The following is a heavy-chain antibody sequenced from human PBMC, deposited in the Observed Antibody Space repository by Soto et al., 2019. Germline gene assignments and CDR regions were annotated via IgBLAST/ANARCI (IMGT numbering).Heavy chain of an antibody. Sequence: QVHLVESGGGLVKPGGSLRLSCAASGFTFSDYRMTWIRQAPGRGLEWVSNIGSTGLSVYYEDSVKGRFTISRDNANNSLYLQMNSLRAEDSAVYYCARDLRQLLSHNSYYYYLDVWGKGTTVSVSS. CDR2: IGSTGLSV. V-gene: IGHV3-11*01. CDR3: ARDLRQLLSHNSYYYYLDV. J-gene: IGHJ6*03. CDR1: GFTFSDYR. D-gene: IGHD2-2*01.